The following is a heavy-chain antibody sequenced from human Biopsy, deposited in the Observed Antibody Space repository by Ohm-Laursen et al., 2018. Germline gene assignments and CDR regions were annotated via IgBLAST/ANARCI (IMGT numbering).Heavy chain of an antibody. CDR2: IHGDERSA. Sequence: SLRLSCTASGFTFSRSVMHWVRQAPGKGLMWVSRIHGDERSATYAEPVKGRFTISRDNAKNTLHLQMNSLRAEDTAVYYCTGDSGGLGDYWGQGTLATVSS. V-gene: IGHV3-74*03. D-gene: IGHD2-8*02. CDR3: TGDSGGLGDY. CDR1: GFTFSRSV. J-gene: IGHJ4*02.